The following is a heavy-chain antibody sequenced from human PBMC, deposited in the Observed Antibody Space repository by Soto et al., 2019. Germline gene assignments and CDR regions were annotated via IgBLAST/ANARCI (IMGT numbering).Heavy chain of an antibody. V-gene: IGHV1-69*01. J-gene: IGHJ6*02. CDR3: AREGYCSSTSCYTTTHLAYYYGMDV. D-gene: IGHD2-2*02. CDR1: GGTFSSYA. CDR2: IIPIFGTA. Sequence: QVQLVQSGAEVKKPGSSVKVSCKASGGTFSSYAISWVRQAPGQGLEWMGGIIPIFGTANYAQKFQGRVTITADESTSTAYMELSSLRSEDTAVYYCAREGYCSSTSCYTTTHLAYYYGMDVWGQGTTVTVSS.